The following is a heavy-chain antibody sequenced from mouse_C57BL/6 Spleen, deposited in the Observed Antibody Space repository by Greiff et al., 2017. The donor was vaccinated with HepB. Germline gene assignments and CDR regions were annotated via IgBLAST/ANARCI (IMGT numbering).Heavy chain of an antibody. Sequence: WWNWIRQVSGSKLEWIGYISSSGSTDSNPSLKSRISITRDTSKNQLFLQLNSVTTEDIATYYCARGWGNYGAMDYWGQGTSVTVSS. CDR2: ISSSGST. CDR3: ARGWGNYGAMDY. V-gene: IGHV3-4*01. CDR1: W. D-gene: IGHD2-1*01. J-gene: IGHJ4*01.